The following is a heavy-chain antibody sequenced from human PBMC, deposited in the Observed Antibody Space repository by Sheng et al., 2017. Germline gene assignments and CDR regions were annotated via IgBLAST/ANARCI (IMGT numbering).Heavy chain of an antibody. V-gene: IGHV3-30*04. Sequence: QVQLVESGGGVVQPGRSLRLSCAASGFTFSSYAMHWVRQAPGKGLEWVAVISYDGSNKYYADSVKGRFTISRDNSKNTLYLQMNSLRAEDTAVYYCAREGDDCSGGSCWFDPWGQGTLVTVSS. J-gene: IGHJ5*02. CDR1: GFTFSSYA. CDR2: ISYDGSNK. CDR3: AREGDDCSGGSCWFDP. D-gene: IGHD2-15*01.